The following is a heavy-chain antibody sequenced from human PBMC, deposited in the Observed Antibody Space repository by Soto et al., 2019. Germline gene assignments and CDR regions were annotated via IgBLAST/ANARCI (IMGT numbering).Heavy chain of an antibody. D-gene: IGHD3-10*01. CDR3: ARVNGGFGELYYYGMDV. CDR2: IYHSGST. CDR1: GGSISSSNW. J-gene: IGHJ6*02. V-gene: IGHV4-4*02. Sequence: SETLSLTCAVSGGSISSSNWSSWVRQPPGKGLEWIGEIYHSGSTNYNPSLKSRVTISVDKSKNQFSLKLSSVTAADTAVYYCARVNGGFGELYYYGMDVWGQGTTVTVSS.